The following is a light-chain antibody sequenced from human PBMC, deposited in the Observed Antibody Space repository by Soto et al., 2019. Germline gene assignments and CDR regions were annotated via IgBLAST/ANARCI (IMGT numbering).Light chain of an antibody. V-gene: IGKV3-15*01. J-gene: IGKJ1*01. CDR3: HQYYNWPPYT. Sequence: EIVMTQSPGTLSVSPGERATLSCWASQSVSSSVAWYHQQRGQAPRLLIYAASTRATGVPARFSGSGSGTEFTLSISSLQSEDFAVYYCHQYYNWPPYTFGQGTKVDIK. CDR2: AAS. CDR1: QSVSSS.